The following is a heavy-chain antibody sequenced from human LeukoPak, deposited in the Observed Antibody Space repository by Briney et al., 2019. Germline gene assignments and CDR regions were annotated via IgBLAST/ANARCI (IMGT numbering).Heavy chain of an antibody. CDR3: ARVGIVATIYYYGMDV. V-gene: IGHV3-30-3*01. CDR1: GFTFSSYA. Sequence: GGSLRLSCAASGFTFSSYAMHWVRQAPGKGLEWVAVISYDGSNKYYADSVKGRFTISRDNSKNTLYLQMNSLRAEDTAVYYCARVGIVATIYYYGMDVWGQGTTVTVSS. CDR2: ISYDGSNK. J-gene: IGHJ6*02. D-gene: IGHD5-12*01.